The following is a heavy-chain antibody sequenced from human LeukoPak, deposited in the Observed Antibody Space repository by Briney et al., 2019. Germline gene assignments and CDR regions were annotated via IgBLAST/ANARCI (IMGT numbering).Heavy chain of an antibody. Sequence: PGGSLRLSCAASGFTFDDYAMHWVRQAPGKGLEWVSGISWNSGSIGYADSVKGRFTISRGNAKNSLYLQMNSLRAEDTALYYCAKGWFDPWGQGTLVTVSS. CDR1: GFTFDDYA. CDR2: ISWNSGSI. J-gene: IGHJ5*02. V-gene: IGHV3-9*01. CDR3: AKGWFDP.